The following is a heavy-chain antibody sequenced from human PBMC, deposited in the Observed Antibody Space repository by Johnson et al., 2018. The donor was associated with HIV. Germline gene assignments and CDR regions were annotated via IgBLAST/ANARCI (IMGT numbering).Heavy chain of an antibody. J-gene: IGHJ3*02. CDR2: IQQAGSEK. V-gene: IGHV3-7*04. Sequence: VQLVESGGGLVQPGGSLRLSCAASGFTFSSYWMSWVRQAPGKGLEWVANIQQAGSEKYYVDSVKGRFTISRDNAKNSLYLQMNSLRAEDTAVYYCVRGGATSYDAFDIWGQGTMVTVSS. CDR3: VRGGATSYDAFDI. D-gene: IGHD1-26*01. CDR1: GFTFSSYW.